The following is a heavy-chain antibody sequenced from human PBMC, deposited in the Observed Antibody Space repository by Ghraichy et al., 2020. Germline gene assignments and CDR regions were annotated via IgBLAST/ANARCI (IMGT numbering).Heavy chain of an antibody. Sequence: GGSLRLSCAASGFTFSSYAMSWVRQAPGKGLEWVSTISISGGSAYYADSVKGRFTISRDISKNTLYLQMNSLRAEDTAVYYCAKKIRISGSYSFWGQGTLVTVSP. V-gene: IGHV3-23*01. CDR3: AKKIRISGSYSF. CDR1: GFTFSSYA. J-gene: IGHJ4*02. CDR2: ISISGGSA. D-gene: IGHD1-26*01.